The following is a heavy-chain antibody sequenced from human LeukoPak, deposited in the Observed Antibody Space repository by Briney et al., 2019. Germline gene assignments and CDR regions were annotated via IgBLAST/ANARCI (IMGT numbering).Heavy chain of an antibody. CDR2: ISYDGSNK. Sequence: PGGSLRLSCAASGFTFSSYAMPWVRQAPGKGLEWVAVISYDGSNKYYADSVKGRFTISRDNSKNTLYLQMNSLRAEDTAVYYCASRSAVAGYWGQGTLVTVSS. J-gene: IGHJ4*02. CDR1: GFTFSSYA. CDR3: ASRSAVAGY. D-gene: IGHD6-19*01. V-gene: IGHV3-30-3*01.